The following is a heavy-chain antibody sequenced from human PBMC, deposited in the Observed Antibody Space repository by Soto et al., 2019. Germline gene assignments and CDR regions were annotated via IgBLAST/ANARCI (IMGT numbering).Heavy chain of an antibody. CDR1: GGSFSSYA. Sequence: QVQLVQSGAEVKKPGSSVKVSCKAAGGSFSSYAINWVRQAPGQGLEWMGGIIPIFGASNYAQKFQGRVTITADESTSTAYMELSSLRSEDTAVYYCARGLHDITMVRGTFYGMDVWGQGTTVTVS. D-gene: IGHD3-10*01. J-gene: IGHJ6*02. CDR3: ARGLHDITMVRGTFYGMDV. V-gene: IGHV1-69*01. CDR2: IIPIFGAS.